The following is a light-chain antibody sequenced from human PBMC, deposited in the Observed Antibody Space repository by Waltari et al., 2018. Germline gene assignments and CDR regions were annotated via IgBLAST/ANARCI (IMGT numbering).Light chain of an antibody. CDR2: DVS. Sequence: QSALTQPASVSGSPGQSFTISCTGSSRDVGGYDYVSWYQQHPGKAPRLMIYDVSNRPSGVSNRFSGSKSGNTASLTISGLQADDEADYYCNSYSSSSTRVFGGGTKLTVL. CDR3: NSYSSSSTRV. J-gene: IGLJ2*01. V-gene: IGLV2-14*03. CDR1: SRDVGGYDY.